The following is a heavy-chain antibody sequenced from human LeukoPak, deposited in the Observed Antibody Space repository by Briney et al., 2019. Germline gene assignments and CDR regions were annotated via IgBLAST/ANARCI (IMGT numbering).Heavy chain of an antibody. V-gene: IGHV3-30*18. CDR1: GFTFSSYG. CDR3: AKASYYDSSGYSPGYY. J-gene: IGHJ4*02. Sequence: GRSLRLSCAASGFTFSSYGMHWVRQAPGKGLEWVAVISYDGSNKYYADSVKGRFTISRDNSKNTLYLQMNSLRAEDTAVYHCAKASYYDSSGYSPGYYWGQGTLVTVSS. CDR2: ISYDGSNK. D-gene: IGHD3-22*01.